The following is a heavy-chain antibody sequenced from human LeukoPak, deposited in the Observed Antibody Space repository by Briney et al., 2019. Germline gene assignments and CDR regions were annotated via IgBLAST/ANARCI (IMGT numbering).Heavy chain of an antibody. Sequence: ASVKVSCKASGYIFTDYYMHWVRQAPGQGLEWMGWINPNTGGTKYAQKFQGRVTMTRDTSISTAYMELSTDDTAVYYCARGSGYDHFFDYWGQGTLVTVSS. CDR2: INPNTGGT. J-gene: IGHJ4*02. D-gene: IGHD5-12*01. V-gene: IGHV1-2*02. CDR1: GYIFTDYY. CDR3: ARGSGYDHFFDY.